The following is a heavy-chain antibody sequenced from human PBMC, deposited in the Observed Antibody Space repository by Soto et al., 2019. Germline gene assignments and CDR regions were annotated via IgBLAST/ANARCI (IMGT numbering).Heavy chain of an antibody. CDR1: GGSLSGATYS. V-gene: IGHV4-30-2*01. CDR2: IFPSGTT. J-gene: IGHJ4*02. Sequence: ASETLSLTCGVSGGSLSGATYSWNWIRQPPGKGLEWIGYIFPSGTTYYNPSLKSRVTISIDVSKNRFSLSLRSLTAADTAVYYCARSREFDYWSQGTLVTVSS. CDR3: ARSREFDY.